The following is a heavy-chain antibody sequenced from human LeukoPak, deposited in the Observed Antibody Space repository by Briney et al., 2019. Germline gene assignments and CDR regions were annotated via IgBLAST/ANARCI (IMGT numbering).Heavy chain of an antibody. J-gene: IGHJ4*02. CDR3: ARDYGYYGSGSYDY. V-gene: IGHV3-7*01. CDR1: GFTFSSYW. Sequence: VGSLRLSCAASGFTFSSYWMSSVRQAPGRRLEWVANIKQDGSEKYSVDSVKGRFTISRDNAKNSLYLQMNSLRAEDTAVYYCARDYGYYGSGSYDYWGQGTLVTVSS. D-gene: IGHD3-10*01. CDR2: IKQDGSEK.